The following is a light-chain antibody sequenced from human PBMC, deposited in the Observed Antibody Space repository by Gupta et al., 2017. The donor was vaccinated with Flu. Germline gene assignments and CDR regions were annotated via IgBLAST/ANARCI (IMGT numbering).Light chain of an antibody. V-gene: IGLV2-14*03. CDR1: SSDVGGYDY. J-gene: IGLJ2*01. CDR2: DVS. CDR3: NSYSSSSTLIV. Sequence: QSALTHPASSSRSPGQPITISCTGTSSDVGGYDYVSWDQQHPGKAPKLMIYDVSNRPSGVSNRFSGSKSGNTASLTISGLQAEDEADYYCNSYSSSSTLIVFGGGTKLTVL.